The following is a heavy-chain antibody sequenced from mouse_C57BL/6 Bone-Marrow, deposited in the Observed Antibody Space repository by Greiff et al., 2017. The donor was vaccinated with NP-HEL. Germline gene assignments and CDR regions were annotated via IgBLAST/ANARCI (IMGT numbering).Heavy chain of an antibody. CDR3: ARPRLSAWFAY. V-gene: IGHV5-17*01. D-gene: IGHD3-2*02. Sequence: EVKVVESGGGLVKPGGSLKLSCAASGFTFSDYGMHWVRQAPEQGLEWVAYISSGSSTIYYADTVKGRFTISRDNAKNTLFLQMTSLRSEDTAMYYCARPRLSAWFAYWGQGTLVTVSA. CDR1: GFTFSDYG. J-gene: IGHJ3*01. CDR2: ISSGSSTI.